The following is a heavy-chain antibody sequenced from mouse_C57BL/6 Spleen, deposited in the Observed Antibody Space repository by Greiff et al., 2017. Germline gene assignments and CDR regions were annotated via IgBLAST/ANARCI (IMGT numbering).Heavy chain of an antibody. V-gene: IGHV1-52*01. J-gene: IGHJ3*01. CDR1: GYTFTSYW. CDR3: ARSNDGSPPFAY. Sequence: QVQLQQPGAELVRPRSSVKLSCKASGYTFTSYWMHWVKQRPIQGLEWIGNIDPSDSETHYNQKFKDKATLTVDKSSSTAYMQLSSLKSEDSAVYYWARSNDGSPPFAYWGQGTLVTVSA. CDR2: IDPSDSET. D-gene: IGHD1-1*01.